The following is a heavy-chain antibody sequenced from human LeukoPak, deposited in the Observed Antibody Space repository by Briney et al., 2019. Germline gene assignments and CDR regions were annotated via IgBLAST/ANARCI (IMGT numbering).Heavy chain of an antibody. J-gene: IGHJ4*02. CDR3: ARSQNPFDY. Sequence: GGSLRLSCAASGFTFSSYAMHWVRQAPGKGLEWVAVISYDGSNKYYADSVKGRFTISRDNSKNTLYLQMNSLRAEDTAVYYCARSQNPFDYWGQGTLVTVSS. CDR1: GFTFSSYA. V-gene: IGHV3-30-3*01. CDR2: ISYDGSNK.